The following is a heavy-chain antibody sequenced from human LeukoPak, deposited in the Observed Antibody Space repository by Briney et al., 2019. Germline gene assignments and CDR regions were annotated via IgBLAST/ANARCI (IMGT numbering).Heavy chain of an antibody. J-gene: IGHJ6*03. CDR2: MNPNSGNT. Sequence: GASVKVSCKASGYTFTSYDINWVRQATGQGLEWMGWMNPNSGNTGYAQKFQGRVTITRNTSISPAYMELSSLRSEDTAVYYCARGGRYFDWLLPYYYYYMDVWGKGTTVTVSS. CDR3: ARGGRYFDWLLPYYYYYMDV. V-gene: IGHV1-8*03. CDR1: GYTFTSYD. D-gene: IGHD3-9*01.